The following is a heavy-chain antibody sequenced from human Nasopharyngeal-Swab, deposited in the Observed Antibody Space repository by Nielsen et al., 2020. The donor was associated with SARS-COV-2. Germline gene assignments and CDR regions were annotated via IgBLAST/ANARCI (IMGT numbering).Heavy chain of an antibody. V-gene: IGHV3-30*18. Sequence: GGSLRLSCAASGFTFSSSGMDWVPQAPGKGLEWVAVISYDGSNEYYGDSVKGRFTISRDNSKNTLYLQMNSLRVDDTAVYCCAKDVHGDYGGIDYWGQGILVTVSS. D-gene: IGHD4-17*01. J-gene: IGHJ4*02. CDR2: ISYDGSNE. CDR3: AKDVHGDYGGIDY. CDR1: GFTFSSSG.